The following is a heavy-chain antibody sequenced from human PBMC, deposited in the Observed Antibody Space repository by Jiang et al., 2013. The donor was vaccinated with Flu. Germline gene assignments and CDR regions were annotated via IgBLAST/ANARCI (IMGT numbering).Heavy chain of an antibody. Sequence: LEWVSGISGNGGSIYYADSVKGRFTISRDNAKNSLYLQMNSLRAEDTALYYCARVFVPRPYDAFDIWGQGTVVTVSS. CDR3: ARVFVPRPYDAFDI. V-gene: IGHV3-11*01. D-gene: IGHD3-3*01. CDR2: ISGNGGSI. J-gene: IGHJ3*02.